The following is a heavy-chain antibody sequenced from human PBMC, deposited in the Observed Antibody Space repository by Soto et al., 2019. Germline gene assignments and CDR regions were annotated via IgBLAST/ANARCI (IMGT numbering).Heavy chain of an antibody. D-gene: IGHD3-10*01. J-gene: IGHJ4*02. CDR3: ARGFGGSGSSFDY. V-gene: IGHV4-34*01. CDR1: GGSFSGYY. CDR2: INHSGST. Sequence: LEILSLTCAVYGGSFSGYYWSWIRQPPGKGLEWIGEINHSGSTNYNPSLKSRVAISVDTSKNQFSLKLSSVTAADTAVYYCARGFGGSGSSFDYWGQGTLVTVSS.